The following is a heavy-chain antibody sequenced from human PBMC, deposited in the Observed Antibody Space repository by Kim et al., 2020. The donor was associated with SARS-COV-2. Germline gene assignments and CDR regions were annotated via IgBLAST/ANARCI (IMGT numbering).Heavy chain of an antibody. CDR1: GGSFSGYY. J-gene: IGHJ4*02. D-gene: IGHD3-10*01. CDR2: INHSGST. CDR3: ARKGSGSGNLGCFDY. Sequence: SETLSLTCAVYGGSFSGYYWSWIRQPPGKGLEWIGEINHSGSTNYNPSLKSRVTISVDTSKNQFSLKLSSVTAADTAVYYCARKGSGSGNLGCFDYWCQG. V-gene: IGHV4-34*01.